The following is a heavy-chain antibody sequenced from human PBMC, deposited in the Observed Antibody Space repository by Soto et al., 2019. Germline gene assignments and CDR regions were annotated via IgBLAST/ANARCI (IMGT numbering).Heavy chain of an antibody. Sequence: EVQLVESGGGLIQPGGSLRLSCAVSGFTVSNNYMSWVRQAPGKGLEGVSVIYSGGYTAYGDSVKGRFTISRDNSKNTLKLQRQSPEAAERALFYCAQPPGGGGDWGQGTLVTVSS. CDR2: IYSGGYT. J-gene: IGHJ4*02. D-gene: IGHD3-10*01. CDR3: AQPPGGGGD. V-gene: IGHV3-53*01. CDR1: GFTVSNNY.